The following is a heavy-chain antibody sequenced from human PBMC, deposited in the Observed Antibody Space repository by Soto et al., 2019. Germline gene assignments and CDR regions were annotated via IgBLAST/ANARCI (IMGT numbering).Heavy chain of an antibody. CDR2: ISPSTSHI. D-gene: IGHD2-15*01. J-gene: IGHJ6*02. V-gene: IGHV3-21*01. CDR3: SGCSGGACHQNYGMDV. CDR1: GFTFSSCT. Sequence: EVHLVESGGGLVKPGGSLRLSCAVSGFTFSSCTMNWVRQAPGKGLEWVSSISPSTSHIYYADSVKGRFNISRDNAKNSLFLQMNSLRAGDTAVYYCSGCSGGACHQNYGMDVWGQGTTVTVSS.